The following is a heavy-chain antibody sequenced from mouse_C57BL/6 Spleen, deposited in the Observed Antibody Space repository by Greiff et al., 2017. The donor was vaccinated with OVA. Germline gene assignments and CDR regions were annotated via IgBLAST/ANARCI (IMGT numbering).Heavy chain of an antibody. J-gene: IGHJ4*01. Sequence: QVQLQQSGAELVRPGASVTLSCKASGYTFTDYEMHWVKQTPVHGLEWIGAIDPETGGTAYNQKFKGKAILTAYKSSSTAYMELRSLTSEDSAVYYCTRSQVSYAMDYWGQGTSVTVSS. CDR3: TRSQVSYAMDY. CDR2: IDPETGGT. V-gene: IGHV1-15*01. CDR1: GYTFTDYE.